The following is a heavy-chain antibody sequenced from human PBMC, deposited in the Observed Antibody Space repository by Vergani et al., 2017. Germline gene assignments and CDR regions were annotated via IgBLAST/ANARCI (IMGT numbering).Heavy chain of an antibody. V-gene: IGHV4-38-2*02. Sequence: QVQLQESGPGLVKPSETLSLTCTVSGYSISSGYYWGWIRQPPGKGLEWIGSIYHSGSTYYNPSLQSRVIISVDTSKNQFSLKLSSVTAADTAVYYCARGMGSAWRGGYMDVWGKGTTVTVSS. J-gene: IGHJ6*03. D-gene: IGHD6-19*01. CDR2: IYHSGST. CDR3: ARGMGSAWRGGYMDV. CDR1: GYSISSGYY.